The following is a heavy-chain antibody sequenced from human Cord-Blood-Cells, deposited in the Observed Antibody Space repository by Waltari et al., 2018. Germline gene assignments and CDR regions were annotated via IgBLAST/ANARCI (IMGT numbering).Heavy chain of an antibody. Sequence: QVQLQQWGAGLLKPSETLSLTCAVYGGSFSGYYWSWIRQPPGKGLEWIGEINHSGSTNYNPSLNSRVTISVDTSKNQFSLKLSSVTAADTAVYYCARGYCSSTSCYTPFYYYYGMDVWGQGTTVTVSS. CDR3: ARGYCSSTSCYTPFYYYYGMDV. D-gene: IGHD2-2*02. CDR2: INHSGST. CDR1: GGSFSGYY. J-gene: IGHJ6*02. V-gene: IGHV4-34*01.